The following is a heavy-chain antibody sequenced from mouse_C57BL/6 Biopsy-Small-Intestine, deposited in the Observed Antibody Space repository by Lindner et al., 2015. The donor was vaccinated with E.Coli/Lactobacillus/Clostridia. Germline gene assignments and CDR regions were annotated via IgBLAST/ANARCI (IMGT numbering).Heavy chain of an antibody. V-gene: IGHV1-62-2*01. Sequence: SVKVSCKTPEGTFRDYAASWVRQAPGQGLEWVGSITPSFRTTDYAQKFKGRVTIIADRSTSTSYMELIRLTSEDTAVYFCAREGEIVYGVTKQRWFKFWGQGTLVTVS. CDR3: AREGEIVYGVTKQRWFKF. CDR1: EGTFRDYA. CDR2: ITPSFRTT. J-gene: IGHJ3*01. D-gene: IGHD2-13*01.